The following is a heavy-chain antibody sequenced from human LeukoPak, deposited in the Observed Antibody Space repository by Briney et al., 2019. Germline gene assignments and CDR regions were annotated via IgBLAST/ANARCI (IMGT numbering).Heavy chain of an antibody. Sequence: GESLKISCKGSGYSFTSHWIGWVRQMPGKGLEWMGTVYPGDSDTRYSPSFQGQVTISADKSISTAYLQWSSLKASDTAMYYCARHDSSSWYGDWGQGTLVTVSS. CDR3: ARHDSSSWYGD. CDR2: VYPGDSDT. CDR1: GYSFTSHW. J-gene: IGHJ4*02. D-gene: IGHD6-13*01. V-gene: IGHV5-51*01.